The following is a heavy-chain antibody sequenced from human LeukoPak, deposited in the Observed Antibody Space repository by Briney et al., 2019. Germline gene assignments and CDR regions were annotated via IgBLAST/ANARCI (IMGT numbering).Heavy chain of an antibody. Sequence: GGSLRLSCAGSGFTFSDAWMSWVRQAPGKGLEWVGRIKSKTEGGTIDYAAPVKGRFTISRDDSRNMVFLQMDSLKTEDTAVYFCATGTPVDYWGQGTLVTVSS. D-gene: IGHD2-15*01. CDR1: GFTFSDAW. CDR2: IKSKTEGGTI. J-gene: IGHJ4*02. CDR3: ATGTPVDY. V-gene: IGHV3-15*01.